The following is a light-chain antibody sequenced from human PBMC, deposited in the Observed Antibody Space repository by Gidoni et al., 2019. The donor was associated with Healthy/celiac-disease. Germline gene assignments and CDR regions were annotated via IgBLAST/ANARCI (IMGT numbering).Light chain of an antibody. CDR2: AAS. V-gene: IGKV1-39*01. J-gene: IGKJ1*01. CDR3: QQSDSTWT. CDR1: QSISSY. Sequence: DIQMTQSPSSLSASVGDRVTITCRASQSISSYLNWYQQKPGKAPKLLIYAASSLQSGVPSRFSGSGSGTDFTLTISSLQPEEFATYYCQQSDSTWTFGQGTKVEIK.